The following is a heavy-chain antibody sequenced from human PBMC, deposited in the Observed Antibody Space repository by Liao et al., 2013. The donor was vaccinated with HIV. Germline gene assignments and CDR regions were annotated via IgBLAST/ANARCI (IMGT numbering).Heavy chain of an antibody. CDR1: GGSISSYY. CDR3: ARGDNGFWSGSHYYFYYMDV. D-gene: IGHD3-3*01. V-gene: IGHV4-4*07. J-gene: IGHJ6*03. Sequence: QLQLQESGPGLVKPSETLSLTCTVSGGSISSYYWSWIRQPAGKGLEWIGRIYYSGSADYNPSLKSRVSISLDTSKNQFSLKLSSVTAADTAVYYCARGDNGFWSGSHYYFYYMDVWGKGTTVTVSS. CDR2: IYYSGSA.